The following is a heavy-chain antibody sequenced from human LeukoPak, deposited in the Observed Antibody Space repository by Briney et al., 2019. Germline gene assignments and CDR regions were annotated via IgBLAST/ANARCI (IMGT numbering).Heavy chain of an antibody. Sequence: TGGSLRLSCAVSGFIFSSYAMSWVRQAPGKGLEWVSAISGGADTIYYADSVRGRFTISRDNSKNTLYLQMNSLRAEDTAVYYCAKGPDTNFMDYWGQGTLVTVSS. CDR1: GFIFSSYA. V-gene: IGHV3-23*01. D-gene: IGHD1-14*01. CDR3: AKGPDTNFMDY. CDR2: ISGGADTI. J-gene: IGHJ4*02.